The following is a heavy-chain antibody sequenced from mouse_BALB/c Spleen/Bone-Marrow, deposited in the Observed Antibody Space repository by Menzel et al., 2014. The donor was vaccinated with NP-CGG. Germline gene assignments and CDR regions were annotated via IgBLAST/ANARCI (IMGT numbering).Heavy chain of an antibody. J-gene: IGHJ2*01. CDR3: ARQIYLPYFDY. CDR1: GFTFSSYT. Sequence: DVKLVESGGGLVQPGGSLKLSCAASGFTFSSYTMSWVRQTPEKRLEWVAYISNGGGSTYYPDTVKGRFTISRDNAKNTLYLQMSSLKSEDTAVYYCARQIYLPYFDYWGQGTTLTVSS. CDR2: ISNGGGST. V-gene: IGHV5-12-2*01. D-gene: IGHD5-5*01.